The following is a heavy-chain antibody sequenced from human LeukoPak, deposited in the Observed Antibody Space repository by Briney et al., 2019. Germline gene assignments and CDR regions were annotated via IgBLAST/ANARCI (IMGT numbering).Heavy chain of an antibody. J-gene: IGHJ3*02. CDR2: ISSSSSYI. D-gene: IGHD5-12*01. CDR1: GFTFSSYS. V-gene: IGHV3-21*01. Sequence: GGSLRLSCAASGFTFSSYSMNWVRQAPGKGLEWVSSISSSSSYIYYADSVKGRFTISRDNAKNSLYLQMNSLRAEDTAVYYCARDADIVATMVGGDAFDIWGQGTMVTVSS. CDR3: ARDADIVATMVGGDAFDI.